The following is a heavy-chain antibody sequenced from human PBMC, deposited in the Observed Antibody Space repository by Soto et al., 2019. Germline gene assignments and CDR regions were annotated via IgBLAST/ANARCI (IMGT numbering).Heavy chain of an antibody. Sequence: GGSLRLSCAASGFTFSSYGMHWVRQAPGKGLEWVAVISYDGSNKYYADSVKGRFTISRDTSKNTVYLQMNSLRPEDTAVYYCAKDRATRWANGMDVWGQGATVTVSS. J-gene: IGHJ6*02. CDR2: ISYDGSNK. CDR1: GFTFSSYG. CDR3: AKDRATRWANGMDV. V-gene: IGHV3-30*18. D-gene: IGHD6-6*01.